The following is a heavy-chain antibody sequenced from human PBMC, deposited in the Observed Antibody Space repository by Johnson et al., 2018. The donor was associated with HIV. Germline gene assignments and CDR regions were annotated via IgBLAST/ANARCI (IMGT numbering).Heavy chain of an antibody. CDR3: ARVTRGNWGSCFDI. CDR2: ISGSGGST. CDR1: NFTFKDYY. V-gene: IGHV3-23*04. J-gene: IGHJ3*02. Sequence: VQLVESGGDLIKPGGSLRLSCATSNFTFKDYYMNWIRQAPGKGLEWVSAISGSGGSTYYADSVKGRFTISRDNSKNTVYLQMNSLRAEDTALYYCARVTRGNWGSCFDIWGRGTMVTVSS. D-gene: IGHD7-27*01.